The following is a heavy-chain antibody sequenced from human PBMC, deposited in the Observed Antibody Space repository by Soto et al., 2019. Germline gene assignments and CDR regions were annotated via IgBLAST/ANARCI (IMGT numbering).Heavy chain of an antibody. CDR3: ARRGEAAAGKGVLDY. CDR1: GGSFSGYY. D-gene: IGHD6-13*01. Sequence: LSLTCAVYGGSFSGYYWSWIRQPPGKGLEWIGEINHSGSTNYNPSLKSRVTISVDTSKNQFSLKLSSVTAADTAVYYCARRGEAAAGKGVLDYWAQGTLVTVSS. CDR2: INHSGST. J-gene: IGHJ4*02. V-gene: IGHV4-34*01.